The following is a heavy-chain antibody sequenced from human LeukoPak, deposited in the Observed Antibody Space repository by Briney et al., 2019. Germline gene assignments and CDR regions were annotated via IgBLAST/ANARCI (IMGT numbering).Heavy chain of an antibody. CDR3: ARIQAVGLPVVIDAYYSYGMDV. J-gene: IGHJ6*02. D-gene: IGHD2/OR15-2a*01. Sequence: SVKVSCKASGGSFSRNAISWVRQAPGQGLEWMGRFLPMVGIATCAQKLQGRGTIYAERSTSTAYLESRSLRSKNTAVYYCARIQAVGLPVVIDAYYSYGMDVWGQGTAFSVSS. V-gene: IGHV1-69*04. CDR2: FLPMVGIA. CDR1: GGSFSRNA.